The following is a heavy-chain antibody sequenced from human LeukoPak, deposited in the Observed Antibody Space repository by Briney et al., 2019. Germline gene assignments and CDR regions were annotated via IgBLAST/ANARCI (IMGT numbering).Heavy chain of an antibody. D-gene: IGHD2-15*01. J-gene: IGHJ3*02. CDR1: GFTFSSYA. CDR2: ISYDGSNK. CDR3: ARGLLGYCSGGSCQNDAFDI. Sequence: GGSLRLSCAASGFTFSSYAMHWVRQAPGKGLEWVAVISYDGSNKYYADSVKGRFTISRDNSKNTLYLQMNSLRAEDTAVYYCARGLLGYCSGGSCQNDAFDIWGQGTMVTVS. V-gene: IGHV3-30-3*01.